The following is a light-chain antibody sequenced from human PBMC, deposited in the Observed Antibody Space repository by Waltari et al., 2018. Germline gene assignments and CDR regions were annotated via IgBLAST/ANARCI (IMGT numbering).Light chain of an antibody. CDR3: SSYTSISTSVV. J-gene: IGLJ2*01. CDR2: DVY. CDR1: RSDVGGYDF. V-gene: IGLV2-14*03. Sequence: QSALTQPASVSGAPGQSITLSCTGTRSDVGGYDFVSCYQQYPGKAPQLIIYDVYYRPSGVSQRFSASKSGDTASLTISGLQTDDEADYYCSSYTSISTSVVFGGGTKLTVL.